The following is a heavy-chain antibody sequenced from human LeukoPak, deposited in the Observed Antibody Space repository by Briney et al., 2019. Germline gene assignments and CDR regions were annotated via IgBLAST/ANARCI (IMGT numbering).Heavy chain of an antibody. J-gene: IGHJ4*02. CDR1: GFTFSNYA. CDR2: ISCSGGTT. CDR3: ATGGGVVVPAAMGNF. V-gene: IGHV3-23*01. Sequence: WGSLRLSCAASGFTFSNYAMSWVPQAPGNGLEWVSTISCSGGTTYYADSVQRRFTLSRDNSKHTLSLQMHSLRAEAPAVYSCATGGGVVVPAAMGNFWGQGTLVTVSS. D-gene: IGHD2-2*01.